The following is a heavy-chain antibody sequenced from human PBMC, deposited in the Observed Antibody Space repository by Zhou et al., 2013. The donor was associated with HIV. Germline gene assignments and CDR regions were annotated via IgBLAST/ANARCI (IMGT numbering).Heavy chain of an antibody. CDR3: AIGSRDLRALSWLSDN. Sequence: QVQLVQSGAEVKKPGSSVKISCKAAGGTFDNHPVSWVRQAPGQGLDWLGGVSPVSAIGKYSHRFQDRVTISADKSRAICYLEMTRLTPEDTALYFCAIGSRDLRALSWLSDNWGPGTLVFVSS. D-gene: IGHD3-16*02. V-gene: IGHV1-69*14. CDR2: VSPVSAIG. CDR1: GGTFDNHP. J-gene: IGHJ4*02.